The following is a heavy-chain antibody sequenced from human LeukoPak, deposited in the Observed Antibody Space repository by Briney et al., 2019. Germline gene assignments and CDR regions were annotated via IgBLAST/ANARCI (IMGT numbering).Heavy chain of an antibody. J-gene: IGHJ4*02. Sequence: SETLSLTCTVSGGSISSYYWSWIRQPPGKGLEWIGYIYYSGSTNYNPSLKSRVTISVDTSKNQFSLKLSSVTAADTAVYYCARQYYDILTGYYLDYWGQGTLVTVSS. CDR1: GGSISSYY. V-gene: IGHV4-59*08. D-gene: IGHD3-9*01. CDR2: IYYSGST. CDR3: ARQYYDILTGYYLDY.